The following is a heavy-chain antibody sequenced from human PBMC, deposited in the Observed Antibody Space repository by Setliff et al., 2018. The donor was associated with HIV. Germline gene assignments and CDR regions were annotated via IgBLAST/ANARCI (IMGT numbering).Heavy chain of an antibody. CDR3: ARVRGHCTGGGCYSDYYGMDV. Sequence: ASVKVSCKASGYTFSDYYMHWVRQAPGQGLEWMGWINPNSGGTKSAQKFQGRVTITWDTSISTYYMEVTRLKSDDTAVYYCARVRGHCTGGGCYSDYYGMDVWGQGTTVTVSS. D-gene: IGHD2-8*02. CDR1: GYTFSDYY. J-gene: IGHJ6*02. V-gene: IGHV1-2*02. CDR2: INPNSGGT.